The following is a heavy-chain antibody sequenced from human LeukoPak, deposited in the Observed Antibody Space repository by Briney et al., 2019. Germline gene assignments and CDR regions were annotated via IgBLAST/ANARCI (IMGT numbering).Heavy chain of an antibody. CDR2: ISGSGGST. Sequence: GGSLRLSCAASGFTSRSYAMSWVRQAPGKGLDWVSAISGSGGSTYYADSVKGRFTISRDNTKNTLYLQMNSLRAEDTAIYYCAKSSYYDSSGYYREYYFDYWGQGTLVTVSS. CDR3: AKSSYYDSSGYYREYYFDY. V-gene: IGHV3-23*01. CDR1: GFTSRSYA. J-gene: IGHJ4*02. D-gene: IGHD3-22*01.